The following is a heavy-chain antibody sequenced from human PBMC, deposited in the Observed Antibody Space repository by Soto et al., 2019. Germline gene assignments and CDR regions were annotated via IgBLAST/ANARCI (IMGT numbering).Heavy chain of an antibody. D-gene: IGHD3-16*01. Sequence: QVQLVQSGPEVKKPGASVKVSGKASGYTLSSYTISWERQAPGQGLEWMGWISPYNGNTKYTQKLQGRLTMTTDTSTSTAYMELRSLRSDDTAVYYCARADYGVDDYWGQGTLVTVSS. J-gene: IGHJ4*02. CDR3: ARADYGVDDY. V-gene: IGHV1-18*01. CDR1: GYTLSSYT. CDR2: ISPYNGNT.